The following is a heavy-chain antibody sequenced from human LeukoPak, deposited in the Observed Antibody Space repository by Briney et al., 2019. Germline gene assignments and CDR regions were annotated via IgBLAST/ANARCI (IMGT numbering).Heavy chain of an antibody. J-gene: IGHJ4*02. CDR1: GFTFSSYA. V-gene: IGHV3-23*01. CDR2: ISGSGGST. CDR3: ARGIWFGESSLYYFDY. Sequence: PGGSLRLSCAASGFTFSSYAMSWVRQAPGKGLEWVSAISGSGGSTYYADSVKGRFTISRDNAKNSLYLQMNSLRAEDTAVYYCARGIWFGESSLYYFDYWGQGTLVTVSS. D-gene: IGHD3-10*01.